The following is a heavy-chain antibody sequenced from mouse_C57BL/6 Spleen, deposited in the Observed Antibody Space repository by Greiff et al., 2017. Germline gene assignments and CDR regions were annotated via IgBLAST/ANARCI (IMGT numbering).Heavy chain of an antibody. J-gene: IGHJ1*03. Sequence: EVKLQESGGGLVQPGGSLSLSCAASGFTFTVYYMSWVRQPPGQALAWLGFIRHKANGYTTEYSASVKGRFTISRYNSQSILYLQMNARRAEDSATYYCARSQGGYFDVWGTGTTVTVAS. CDR3: ARSQGGYFDV. CDR2: IRHKANGYTT. CDR1: GFTFTVYY. V-gene: IGHV7-3*01.